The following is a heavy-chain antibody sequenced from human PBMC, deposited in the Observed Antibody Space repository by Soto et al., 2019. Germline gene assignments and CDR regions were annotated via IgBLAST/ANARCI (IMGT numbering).Heavy chain of an antibody. J-gene: IGHJ4*02. D-gene: IGHD5-18*01. V-gene: IGHV1-69*13. CDR2: TTAILGTR. Sequence: ASVNVSCKSSGATFSHYCMSWVRQVPGKGLEWMGGTTAILGTRDYAQKFQGRMTITSDESTTTSYMELNSLTSDDTAVYYCAAGDSSDTGDHWGQGTLVTVS. CDR3: AAGDSSDTGDH. CDR1: GATFSHYC.